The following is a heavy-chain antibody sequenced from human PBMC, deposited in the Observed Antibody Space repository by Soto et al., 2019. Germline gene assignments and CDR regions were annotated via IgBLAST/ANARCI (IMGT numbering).Heavy chain of an antibody. J-gene: IGHJ6*02. CDR2: IYYSGST. Sequence: SETLSLTCTVSGGSISSGDYYWSWIRQPPGKGLERNGYIYYSGSTYYNPSLKSRVTISVDTSKNQFSLKLSSVTAADTAVYYCARGLGSGYDSKRYSMDVWGQGTTVTVSS. D-gene: IGHD5-12*01. CDR1: GGSISSGDYY. V-gene: IGHV4-30-4*01. CDR3: ARGLGSGYDSKRYSMDV.